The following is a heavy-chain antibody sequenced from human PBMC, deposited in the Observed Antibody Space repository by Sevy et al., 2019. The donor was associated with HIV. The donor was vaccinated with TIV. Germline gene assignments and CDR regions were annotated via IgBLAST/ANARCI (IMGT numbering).Heavy chain of an antibody. CDR3: ATEHYLVSRRRAFDI. CDR1: GGSISSYY. D-gene: IGHD3-3*02. CDR2: IYYSGST. V-gene: IGHV4-59*01. J-gene: IGHJ3*02. Sequence: SETLSLTCTVSGGSISSYYWSWIRQPPGKGLEWIGYIYYSGSTNYNPSLKCRVTISVDTSKNQFSLKLSSVTAADTAVYYCATEHYLVSRRRAFDIWGQGTMVTVSS.